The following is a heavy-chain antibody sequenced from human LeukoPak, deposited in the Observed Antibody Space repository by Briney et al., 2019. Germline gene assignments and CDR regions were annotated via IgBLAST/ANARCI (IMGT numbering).Heavy chain of an antibody. D-gene: IGHD1-26*01. CDR2: IYYSGST. J-gene: IGHJ4*01. Sequence: PSETLSLTCTVSGGSISSSSYYWGWIRQPPGKGLGWIGSIYYSGSTYYNPSLKSRVTISVDTSKNQFSLKLSSVTAADTAVYYCARTISGHRMVWWDSGSYGGYFDYWGQGTLVTVSS. CDR1: GGSISSSSYY. CDR3: ARTISGHRMVWWDSGSYGGYFDY. V-gene: IGHV4-39*01.